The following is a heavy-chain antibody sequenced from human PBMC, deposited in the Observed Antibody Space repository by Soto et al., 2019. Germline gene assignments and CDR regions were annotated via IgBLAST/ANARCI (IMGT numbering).Heavy chain of an antibody. J-gene: IGHJ4*02. CDR1: GDSIYSSSYY. V-gene: IGHV4-39*01. D-gene: IGHD1-26*01. CDR2: IYYSGST. CDR3: AREEVGAYGGGYFGF. Sequence: QLQLQESGAGLVKPSETLSLTCTVSGDSIYSSSYYWGWIRQPPGKGLEWIGSIYYSGSTHYNPSPKRRVTVSVETCKSQSSLKLSSVTAADTAVYYCAREEVGAYGGGYFGFWGQGTLVTVSS.